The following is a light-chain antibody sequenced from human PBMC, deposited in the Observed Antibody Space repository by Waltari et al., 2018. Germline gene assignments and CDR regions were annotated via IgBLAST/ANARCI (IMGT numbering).Light chain of an antibody. CDR2: KAS. V-gene: IGKV1-5*03. CDR3: QQSDTPPWT. CDR1: QNVSNW. J-gene: IGKJ1*01. Sequence: DIQMTQIPSTLSASVGDRVTITCRASQNVSNWLAWSQQKPGKAPKLLSHKASNLESGVPSRFSGSGSGTEFTFTIQILQPDDLASYPCQQSDTPPWTFCQGTKVEIK.